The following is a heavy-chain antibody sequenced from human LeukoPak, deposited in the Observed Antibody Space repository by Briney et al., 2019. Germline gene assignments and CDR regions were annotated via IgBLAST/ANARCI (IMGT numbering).Heavy chain of an antibody. CDR3: ASPEGGGSYTGNFQH. D-gene: IGHD2-15*01. V-gene: IGHV1-46*01. CDR1: GYTFTSYY. Sequence: ASVKVSCKASGYTFTSYYMHWVRQAPGQGLEWMGIINPSGGSTSYAQKFQGRVTMTRDTSTSTVYMELSSLRSEDTAVYYCASPEGGGSYTGNFQHWGQGTLVTVSS. J-gene: IGHJ1*01. CDR2: INPSGGST.